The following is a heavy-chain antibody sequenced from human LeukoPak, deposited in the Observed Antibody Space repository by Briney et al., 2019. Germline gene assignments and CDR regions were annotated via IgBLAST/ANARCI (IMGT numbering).Heavy chain of an antibody. D-gene: IGHD3-3*01. CDR2: IYPDDSDT. J-gene: IGHJ5*02. CDR3: ARGDYDFWSGYRNWFDP. V-gene: IGHV5-51*01. CDR1: GYSFISYW. Sequence: GESLKISCKGSGYSFISYWIGWVRQMPGKGLEWMGVIYPDDSDTRYSPSFQGQVTISADKSISTAYLQWSSLKASDTAMYYCARGDYDFWSGYRNWFDPWGQGTLVTVSS.